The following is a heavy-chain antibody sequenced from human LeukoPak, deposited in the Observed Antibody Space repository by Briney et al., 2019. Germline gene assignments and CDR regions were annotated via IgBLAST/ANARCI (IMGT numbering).Heavy chain of an antibody. CDR1: GDTFTSYY. D-gene: IGHD4-11*01. V-gene: IGHV1-46*01. CDR3: ARDLAVAAYSNYGLVVDP. Sequence: GASVKVSCKASGDTFTSYYIHWVRQAPGQGLEWMGIINPSGGSTSYAQKFQGRVTMTRDMSTSTVYMELSSLRSEDTAVYYCARDLAVAAYSNYGLVVDPWGQGTLVTVSS. CDR2: INPSGGST. J-gene: IGHJ5*02.